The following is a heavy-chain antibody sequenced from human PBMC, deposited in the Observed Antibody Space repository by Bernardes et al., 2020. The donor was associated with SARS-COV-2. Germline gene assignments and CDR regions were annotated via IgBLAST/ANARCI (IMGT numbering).Heavy chain of an antibody. CDR1: GYTFTGYY. J-gene: IGHJ4*02. D-gene: IGHD2-2*01. CDR3: AREARIVVVPAANFDY. CDR2: INPNSGGT. Sequence: ASVTVSCKASGYTFTGYYMHWVRQAPGQGLEWMGWINPNSGGTNYAQKFQGRVTMTRDTSISTAYMELSRLRSDDTAVYYCAREARIVVVPAANFDYWGQGTLVTVSS. V-gene: IGHV1-2*02.